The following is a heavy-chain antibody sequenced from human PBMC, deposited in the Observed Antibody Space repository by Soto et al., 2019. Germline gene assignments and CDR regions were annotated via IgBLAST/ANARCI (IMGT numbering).Heavy chain of an antibody. CDR1: GFTFSDYY. V-gene: IGHV3-11*01. CDR3: ATELAGTLYFHH. D-gene: IGHD6-19*01. Sequence: GGSLRLSCAASGFTFSDYYMSWIRQAPGKGLEWVSYISASGSTINSADSVEGRFTISRDNVKNSLYLQMKSLRAEDTAMYYCATELAGTLYFHHWGQGTLVTVSS. CDR2: ISASGSTI. J-gene: IGHJ1*01.